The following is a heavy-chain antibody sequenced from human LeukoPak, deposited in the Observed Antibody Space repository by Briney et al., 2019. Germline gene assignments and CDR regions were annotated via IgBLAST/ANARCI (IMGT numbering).Heavy chain of an antibody. CDR3: ARAPQDYDILTGTGDY. D-gene: IGHD3-9*01. CDR2: IYSGGST. CDR1: GFTVSSNY. V-gene: IGHV3-53*01. Sequence: GGSLRLSCAASGFTVSSNYMSWVRQAPGKGLEWVSVIYSGGSTYYADSVKGRFTISRDNSKNTLYLQMNSLRAEDTAVYYCARAPQDYDILTGTGDYGGQGTLVTVSS. J-gene: IGHJ4*02.